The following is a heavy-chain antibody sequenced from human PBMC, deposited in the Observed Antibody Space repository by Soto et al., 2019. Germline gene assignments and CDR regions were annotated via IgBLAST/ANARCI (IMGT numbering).Heavy chain of an antibody. D-gene: IGHD3-9*01. Sequence: GGSLRLSCAASGFTFSSYGMHWVRQAPGKGLEWVAVIWYDGSNKYYADSVKGRFTISRDNSKNTLYLQMNSLRAEDTAVYYCARDRLSTLYDILTGYYWAYFDYWGQGTLVTVSS. CDR1: GFTFSSYG. CDR2: IWYDGSNK. J-gene: IGHJ4*02. CDR3: ARDRLSTLYDILTGYYWAYFDY. V-gene: IGHV3-33*01.